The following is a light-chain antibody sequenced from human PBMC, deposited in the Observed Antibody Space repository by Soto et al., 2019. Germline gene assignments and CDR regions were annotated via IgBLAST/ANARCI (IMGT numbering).Light chain of an antibody. CDR1: SSDVGIYNL. Sequence: QSALTQPASVSGSPGQSITISCTGTSSDVGIYNLVSWYQHHPGKAPKLMIYEVSKRPSGVSNRFSGSKSGNTASLTISGLQAEDEADYYCCSYATSGSFVFGTGTKVTGL. V-gene: IGLV2-23*02. CDR3: CSYATSGSFV. J-gene: IGLJ1*01. CDR2: EVS.